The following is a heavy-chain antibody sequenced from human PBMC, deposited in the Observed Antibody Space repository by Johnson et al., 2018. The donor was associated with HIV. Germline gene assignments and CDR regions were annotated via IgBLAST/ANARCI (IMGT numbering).Heavy chain of an antibody. D-gene: IGHD5-18*01. CDR1: GFTVSINY. CDR3: ARGMWIPEFDAIDI. Sequence: VQLVESGGGLIQPGGSLRLSCAASGFTVSINYMSWVRQAPGKGPEWVSALTPSGGGTYYADSVKGRFTISRDNAKNSLYLQMNSLRAEDTAMYYCARGMWIPEFDAIDIWGQGTMVTVSS. J-gene: IGHJ3*02. V-gene: IGHV3-53*01. CDR2: TPSGGGT.